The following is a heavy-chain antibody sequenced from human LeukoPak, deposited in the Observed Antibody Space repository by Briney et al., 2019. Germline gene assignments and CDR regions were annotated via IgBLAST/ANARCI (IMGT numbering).Heavy chain of an antibody. D-gene: IGHD3-22*01. Sequence: SETLSLTCAVYGGSFSGYYWSWIRQPPGKGLEWIGEINHSGSTNYNPSLKSRVTISVDTSKNQFSLKLSSVTAADTAVYYCARPPRSSGYYSYWGQGTLVTVSS. J-gene: IGHJ4*02. CDR1: GGSFSGYY. CDR2: INHSGST. V-gene: IGHV4-34*01. CDR3: ARPPRSSGYYSY.